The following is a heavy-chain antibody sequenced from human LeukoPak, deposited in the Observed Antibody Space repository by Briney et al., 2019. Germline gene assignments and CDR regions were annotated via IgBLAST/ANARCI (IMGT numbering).Heavy chain of an antibody. D-gene: IGHD7-27*01. CDR3: AKDGNWDFDY. J-gene: IGHJ4*02. Sequence: GGSLRLSCAVSGFTFSSYGMHWVRQAPGKGLEWVAFIRYDGSNKYYADSVKGGFTISRDNSKNTLYLQMNSLRAEDTAVYYCAKDGNWDFDYWGQGTLVTVSS. CDR2: IRYDGSNK. CDR1: GFTFSSYG. V-gene: IGHV3-30*02.